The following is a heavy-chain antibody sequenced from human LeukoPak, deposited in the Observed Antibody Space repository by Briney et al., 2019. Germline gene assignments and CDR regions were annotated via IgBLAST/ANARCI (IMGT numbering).Heavy chain of an antibody. CDR2: IYHSGSS. Sequence: SETLSLTCAVYGGSFSGYYWSWVRQPPGKGLEWIGEIYHSGSSNYNPSLKSRVTISVDKSKNQFSLKLSSVTAADTAVYYCASKGAYDSRGFEYFHHWGQGTLVTVSS. CDR1: GGSFSGYY. J-gene: IGHJ1*01. CDR3: ASKGAYDSRGFEYFHH. V-gene: IGHV4-34*01. D-gene: IGHD3-22*01.